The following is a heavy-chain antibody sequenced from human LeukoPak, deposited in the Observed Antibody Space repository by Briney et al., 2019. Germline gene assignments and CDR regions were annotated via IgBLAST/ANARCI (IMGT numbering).Heavy chain of an antibody. CDR2: ISGSGDST. V-gene: IGHV3-23*01. J-gene: IGHJ4*02. D-gene: IGHD6-13*01. CDR1: GFTFSSYA. Sequence: GGSLRLSCAASGFTFSSYAMSWVRQAPGKGLEWVTAISGSGDSTYYGDSVKGRFTISRDNSKNTLYLQMNSLRAEDTAVYYCAKTRPLDSSSWSHGDYWGQGTLVTVSS. CDR3: AKTRPLDSSSWSHGDY.